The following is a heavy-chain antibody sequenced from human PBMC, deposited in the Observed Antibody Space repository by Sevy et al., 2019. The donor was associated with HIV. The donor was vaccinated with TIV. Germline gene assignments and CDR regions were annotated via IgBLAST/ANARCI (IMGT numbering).Heavy chain of an antibody. J-gene: IGHJ4*02. CDR3: AKDSRPYGDYHY. CDR1: GLTFSSYA. Sequence: GGSLRLSCAASGLTFSSYAMSWVRQAPGKGLEWVSPISGSGGSTYYADSVKGRFTISRDNSKNTLYLQMNSLRAEDTAVYYCAKDSRPYGDYHYWGQRTLVTVSS. D-gene: IGHD4-17*01. CDR2: ISGSGGST. V-gene: IGHV3-23*01.